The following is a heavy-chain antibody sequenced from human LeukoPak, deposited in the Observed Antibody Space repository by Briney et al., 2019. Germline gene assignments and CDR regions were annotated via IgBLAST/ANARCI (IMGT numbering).Heavy chain of an antibody. Sequence: SVKVSCKASGGAFSSYAISWVRQAPGQGLEWMGRIIPILGIANYAQKFQGRVTITADKSTSTAYMELSSLRSEDTAVYYCARDKNTLIGGVFADWGQETLVTVSS. V-gene: IGHV1-69*04. CDR1: GGAFSSYA. CDR3: ARDKNTLIGGVFAD. J-gene: IGHJ4*02. CDR2: IIPILGIA. D-gene: IGHD3-16*01.